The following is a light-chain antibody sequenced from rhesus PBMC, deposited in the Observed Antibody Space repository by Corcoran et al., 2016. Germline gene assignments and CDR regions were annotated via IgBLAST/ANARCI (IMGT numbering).Light chain of an antibody. CDR3: QHGYGTPLT. V-gene: IGKV1-74*01. CDR2: KAS. J-gene: IGKJ4*01. CDR1: ENVNKY. Sequence: DIQMTQSPSSLSASVGDRVTITCRASENVNKYVNWYQQKPGKAPKLMIYKASTLQSGVPSRFSGSGAGTDYTFTISSLQPDDVATYYCQHGYGTPLTFGGGTKVELK.